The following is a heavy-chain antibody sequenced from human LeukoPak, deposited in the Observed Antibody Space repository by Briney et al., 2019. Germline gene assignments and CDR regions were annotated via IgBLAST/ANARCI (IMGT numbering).Heavy chain of an antibody. Sequence: PGGSLRLSCAASGFTFRRLAMTWVRQAPGKGLEWVATISASGAYYADPVRGRFTISRDNSKNTLYLQMNSLRAEDTAVYYCAKEVFVGYSSGLDVWGQGTTVTVSS. CDR2: ISASGA. J-gene: IGHJ6*02. V-gene: IGHV3-23*01. D-gene: IGHD6-19*01. CDR1: GFTFRRLA. CDR3: AKEVFVGYSSGLDV.